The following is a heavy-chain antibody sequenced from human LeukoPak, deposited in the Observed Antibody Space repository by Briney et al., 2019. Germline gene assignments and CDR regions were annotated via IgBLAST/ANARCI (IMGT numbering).Heavy chain of an antibody. J-gene: IGHJ5*02. CDR1: GGSISSYY. D-gene: IGHD6-13*01. CDR2: IYYSGST. CDR3: ASRVYSSSWYNWFTP. V-gene: IGHV4-59*08. Sequence: SETLSLTCTVSGGSISSYYWSWIRQPPGKGLEWIGYIYYSGSTNYNPSLKSRVTISVDTSKNQFSLKLSSVTAADTAVYYCASRVYSSSWYNWFTPWGQGPLVTVSS.